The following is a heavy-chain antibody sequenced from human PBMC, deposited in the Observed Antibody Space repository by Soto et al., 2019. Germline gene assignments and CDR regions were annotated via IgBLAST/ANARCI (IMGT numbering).Heavy chain of an antibody. CDR1: SGSIISSTYN. V-gene: IGHV4-39*07. J-gene: IGHJ4*02. D-gene: IGHD1-26*01. Sequence: TEPLSLTRTVTSGSIISSTYNWRWIRQPPGKGLEWIGSIYYSGTTYYNPSLRSRVTISVDTSKNQFSLKLSSVTAADTAVYYCARDRSGSYYPSFFDYWGQG. CDR2: IYYSGTT. CDR3: ARDRSGSYYPSFFDY.